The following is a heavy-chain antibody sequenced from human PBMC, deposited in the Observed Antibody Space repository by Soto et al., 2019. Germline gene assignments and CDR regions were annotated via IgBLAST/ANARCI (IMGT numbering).Heavy chain of an antibody. J-gene: IGHJ5*02. CDR2: IIPIFGTA. CDR1: GGTFSSYA. Sequence: SVKVSCKASGGTFSSYAISWVRQAPGQGLEWMGGIIPIFGTANYAQKFQGRVTITADESTSTAYMELSRLRSEDTAVYYCARGIAARIVDWFDPWGQGTLVTVSS. D-gene: IGHD6-6*01. CDR3: ARGIAARIVDWFDP. V-gene: IGHV1-69*13.